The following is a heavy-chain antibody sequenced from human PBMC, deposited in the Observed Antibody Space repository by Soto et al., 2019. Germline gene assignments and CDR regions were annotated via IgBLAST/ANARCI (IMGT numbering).Heavy chain of an antibody. CDR2: INSDGSST. CDR3: ARGNIVLVPAAPGGMDV. J-gene: IGHJ6*02. V-gene: IGHV3-74*01. D-gene: IGHD2-2*01. CDR1: GFTFSSYW. Sequence: PGGSLRLSCAASGFTFSSYWMHWVRQAPGKGLVWVSRINSDGSSTSYADSVKGRFTISRDNAKNTLYLQMNSLRAEDTAVYYCARGNIVLVPAAPGGMDVWGQGTTVTVSS.